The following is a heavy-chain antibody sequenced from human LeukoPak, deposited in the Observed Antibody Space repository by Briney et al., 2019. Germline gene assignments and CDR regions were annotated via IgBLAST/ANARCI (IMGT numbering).Heavy chain of an antibody. CDR1: GFTFSSYS. Sequence: PGGSLRLSCAASGFTFSSYSMNWVRQAPGKGLEWVSSISSSSSYIYYADSVKGRFTISRDNAKNSLYLQMNSLRAEDTAVYYCARGGGNRAVRYCSGGSCFNWFDPWGQGTLVTVSS. CDR2: ISSSSSYI. D-gene: IGHD2-15*01. CDR3: ARGGGNRAVRYCSGGSCFNWFDP. V-gene: IGHV3-21*01. J-gene: IGHJ5*02.